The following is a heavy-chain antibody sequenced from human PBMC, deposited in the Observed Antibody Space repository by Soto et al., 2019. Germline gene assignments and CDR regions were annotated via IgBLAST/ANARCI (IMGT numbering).Heavy chain of an antibody. CDR1: RFPLSTSGVG. Sequence: QITLKESGPTLVKPTQTLTMTCTFSRFPLSTSGVGVGWIRQPPGKALEWLALIYWDDDKRYSPSLKSRLTITKDTSKNQVVLTMTNMDPVDTVTYYCAHADGGLAAADPFDYWGQGTLVTVSS. CDR2: IYWDDDK. CDR3: AHADGGLAAADPFDY. J-gene: IGHJ4*02. V-gene: IGHV2-5*02. D-gene: IGHD6-13*01.